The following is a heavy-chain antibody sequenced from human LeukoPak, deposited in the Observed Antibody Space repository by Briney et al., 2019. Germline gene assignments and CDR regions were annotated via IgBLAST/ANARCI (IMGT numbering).Heavy chain of an antibody. V-gene: IGHV3-23*01. CDR1: GFTFSTYA. CDR2: ISGSGGST. CDR3: AKEEQYSSGWSVHY. Sequence: GGSLRLSCAASGFTFSTYAMSWVRQAPGKELEWVSSISGSGGSTYYADSVKGRFSISRDNFKNTVFLQMNSLRAEDMAVYYCAKEEQYSSGWSVHYWGQGTLVTVSS. D-gene: IGHD6-19*01. J-gene: IGHJ4*02.